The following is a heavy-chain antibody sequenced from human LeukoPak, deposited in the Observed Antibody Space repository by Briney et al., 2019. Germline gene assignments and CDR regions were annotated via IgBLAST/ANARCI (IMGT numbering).Heavy chain of an antibody. CDR2: IKSKIDGGTT. Sequence: GGSLRLSCAASGFTFSNAWMSWVRQAPGKGLEWVGRIKSKIDGGTTDYAAPVKGSFTISRDDSKNTLYLQMNSLKTEDTAVYYCTTSYGSGSYYKAYWGQGTLVTVSS. CDR3: TTSYGSGSYYKAY. J-gene: IGHJ4*02. CDR1: GFTFSNAW. D-gene: IGHD3-10*01. V-gene: IGHV3-15*01.